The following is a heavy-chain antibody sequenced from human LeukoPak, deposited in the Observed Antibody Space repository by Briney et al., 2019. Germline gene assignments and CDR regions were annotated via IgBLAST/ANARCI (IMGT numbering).Heavy chain of an antibody. CDR1: GYTFTGYY. Sequence: ASAKVSCKASGYTFTGYYVHWVRQAPGQGLDWMGWINPNSGGTNYAQKFQGRVTMTGDASISTAYMELNRLSSDDTAIYYCAGRPDTAVVPIFDYWGQGTLVTVSS. V-gene: IGHV1-2*02. D-gene: IGHD5-18*01. J-gene: IGHJ4*02. CDR2: INPNSGGT. CDR3: AGRPDTAVVPIFDY.